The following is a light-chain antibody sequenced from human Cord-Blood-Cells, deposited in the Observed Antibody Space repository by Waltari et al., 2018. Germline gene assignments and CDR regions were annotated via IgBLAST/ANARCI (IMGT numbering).Light chain of an antibody. J-gene: IGLJ1*01. CDR1: SSDVGGYNY. V-gene: IGLV2-14*01. CDR3: SSYTSSSTV. Sequence: QSALTQPASVSGSPGQSITIPCTGTSSDVGGYNYVSWYQQPPGKAPKLMIYDVSNRPSGVSNRFSGSKSGNTASLTISGLQAEDEADYYCSSYTSSSTVFGTGTKVTVL. CDR2: DVS.